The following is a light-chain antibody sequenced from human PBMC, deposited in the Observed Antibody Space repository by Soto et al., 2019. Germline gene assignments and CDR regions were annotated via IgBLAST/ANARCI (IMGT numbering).Light chain of an antibody. CDR3: ASWYDSRDAGVV. V-gene: IGLV1-44*01. Sequence: QSVLTQPPSVSGTPGQRVTISCSGSDSNIGSKSVSWYQQLPGTAPKLLIHRDDQRPSGVPDRFSASRSDTSATLAVSGLQSEDEADYYCASWYDSRDAGVVFGGGTKLTVL. CDR1: DSNIGSKS. J-gene: IGLJ2*01. CDR2: RDD.